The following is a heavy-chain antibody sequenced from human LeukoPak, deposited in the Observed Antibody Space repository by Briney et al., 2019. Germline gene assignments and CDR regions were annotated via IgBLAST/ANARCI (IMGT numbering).Heavy chain of an antibody. J-gene: IGHJ4*02. D-gene: IGHD5-18*01. CDR2: ISSSSSTI. V-gene: IGHV3-48*01. CDR3: AREPYSYGFDY. CDR1: GFTFSSYS. Sequence: PGGSLRLSCVVSGFTFSSYSMNWVRQAPGKGLEWVSYISSSSSTIYYADSVKGRFTISRDNAKNSLYLQMNSLRAEDTAVYYCAREPYSYGFDYWGQGTLVTVSS.